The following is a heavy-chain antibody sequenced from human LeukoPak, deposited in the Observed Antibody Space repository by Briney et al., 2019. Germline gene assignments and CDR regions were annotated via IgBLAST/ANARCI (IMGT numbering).Heavy chain of an antibody. CDR1: GFTFSDYY. V-gene: IGHV3-11*06. J-gene: IGHJ4*02. CDR3: ASEMTTVTQILY. D-gene: IGHD4-17*01. CDR2: ISSSSSYI. Sequence: GGSLRLSCAASGFTFSDYYMSWIRQAPGKGLEWVSSISSSSSYIYYADSVKGRFTISRDNAKNSLYLQMNSLRAEDTAVYYCASEMTTVTQILYWGQGTLVTVSS.